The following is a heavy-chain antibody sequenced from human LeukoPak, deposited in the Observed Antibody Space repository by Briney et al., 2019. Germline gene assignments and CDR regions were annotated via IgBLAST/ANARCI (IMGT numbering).Heavy chain of an antibody. Sequence: GGSLRLSCAASGFTFSSYAMTWVRQAPGKGLEWVSAISGGGISTYYADSVKGRFTISRDNSQNTLYLQMNSLRAEDTAVYYCARGPSGYHNTGGQGTLVTVSS. D-gene: IGHD5-12*01. CDR3: ARGPSGYHNT. CDR2: ISGGGIST. V-gene: IGHV3-23*01. CDR1: GFTFSSYA. J-gene: IGHJ4*02.